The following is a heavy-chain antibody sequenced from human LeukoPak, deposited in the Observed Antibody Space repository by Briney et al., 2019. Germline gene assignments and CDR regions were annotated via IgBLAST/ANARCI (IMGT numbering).Heavy chain of an antibody. V-gene: IGHV3-73*01. CDR3: TRHADSGSYSWSGHNYYYYYMDV. CDR1: GFTFSGSA. J-gene: IGHJ6*03. D-gene: IGHD3-10*01. Sequence: GGSLRLSCAASGFTFSGSAMHWVRQASGKGLEWVGRIRSKANSYATAYAASVKGRFTISRDDSKNTAYLQMNSLKTEDTAVYYCTRHADSGSYSWSGHNYYYYYMDVWGKGTTVTVSS. CDR2: IRSKANSYAT.